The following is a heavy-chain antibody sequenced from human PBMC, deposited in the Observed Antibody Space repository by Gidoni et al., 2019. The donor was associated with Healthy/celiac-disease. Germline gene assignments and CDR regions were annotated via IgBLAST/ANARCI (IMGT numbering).Heavy chain of an antibody. D-gene: IGHD3-16*01. CDR3: ARVGGWFDP. CDR2: INHSGST. CDR1: GGSFSGNY. J-gene: IGHJ5*02. Sequence: QVQLQQWGAGLLKPSETLSLTCAVYGGSFSGNYWSWIRQHPGKGLEWIGEINHSGSTNYNPALKRRVNISVDTSKNQFYLKLSSVTAADTAVYYCARVGGWFDPWGQGTLVTVSS. V-gene: IGHV4-34*01.